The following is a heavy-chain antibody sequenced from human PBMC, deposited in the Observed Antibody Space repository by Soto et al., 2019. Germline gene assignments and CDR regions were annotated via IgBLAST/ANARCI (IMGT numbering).Heavy chain of an antibody. CDR1: GFTFSSYG. V-gene: IGHV3-33*01. J-gene: IGHJ4*02. Sequence: QVQLVESGGGVVQPGRSLRLSCAASGFTFSSYGMHWVRQAPGKGLEWVAVIWYDGSNKYYADSVKGRFTISRDNSKNXLYLQMNSLRAEDTAVYYCARDNYDYVWGSYRPLDYWGQGTLVTVSS. CDR2: IWYDGSNK. D-gene: IGHD3-16*02. CDR3: ARDNYDYVWGSYRPLDY.